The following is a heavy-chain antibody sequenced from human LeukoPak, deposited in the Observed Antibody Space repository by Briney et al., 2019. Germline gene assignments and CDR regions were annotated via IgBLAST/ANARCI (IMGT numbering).Heavy chain of an antibody. CDR2: IRYDGSEK. CDR3: ARDAPTNVLLWFGERNDAFDI. J-gene: IGHJ3*02. D-gene: IGHD3-10*01. CDR1: GFTFNNYW. V-gene: IGHV3-7*01. Sequence: PGGSLRLSCEASGFTFNNYWMSWVRQAPGKGLEWVANIRYDGSEKYYVDSVKGRFTISRDNAKNSLYLQMNSLRAEDTAVYYCARDAPTNVLLWFGERNDAFDIWGQGTMVAVSS.